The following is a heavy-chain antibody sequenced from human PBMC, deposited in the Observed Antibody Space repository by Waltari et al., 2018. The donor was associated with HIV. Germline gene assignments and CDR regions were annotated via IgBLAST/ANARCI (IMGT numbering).Heavy chain of an antibody. CDR2: MYVGGRP. V-gene: IGHV4-4*07. D-gene: IGHD1-26*01. Sequence: QVQVQESGPGLVRPSETLTLTCSVYGVSLSGYYWSWIRQHGNKFIFLGRMYVGGRPDYRGALKTRLTMSMDTAKNQVSMTFKAVTGADTAIYYCVRSTFMGVLPSDWFAPWGPGTLVTVSS. CDR1: GVSLSGYY. J-gene: IGHJ5*02. CDR3: VRSTFMGVLPSDWFAP.